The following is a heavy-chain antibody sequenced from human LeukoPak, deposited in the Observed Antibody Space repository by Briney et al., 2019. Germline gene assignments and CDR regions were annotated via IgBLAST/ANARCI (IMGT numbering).Heavy chain of an antibody. Sequence: PGGSLRLSCAASGFTLSDYHMNWVRQAPGKGLEWLSSITTISHYIYYAGAVRGRFTISRDNAKNSLYLQMNSLRSEDTAVYYCARSGGPGTYHQLRYNWFDPWGQGTLVTVSS. CDR2: ITTISHYI. CDR1: GFTLSDYH. D-gene: IGHD3-10*01. CDR3: ARSGGPGTYHQLRYNWFDP. J-gene: IGHJ5*02. V-gene: IGHV3-21*01.